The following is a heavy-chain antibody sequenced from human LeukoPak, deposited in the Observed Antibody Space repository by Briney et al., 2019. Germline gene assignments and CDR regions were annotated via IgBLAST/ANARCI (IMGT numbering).Heavy chain of an antibody. V-gene: IGHV3-21*01. CDR3: ANHLACGSTSCPSFGY. CDR2: ISSGSSYI. J-gene: IGHJ4*02. Sequence: GGSLRLSCAASGFTFSSYSKIWVRQAPGKGLEWVASISSGSSYIYYADSVKGRFTISRDNAKNSLYLQMNSLRAEDTAVYYCANHLACGSTSCPSFGYWGQGTLVTVSS. CDR1: GFTFSSYS. D-gene: IGHD2-2*01.